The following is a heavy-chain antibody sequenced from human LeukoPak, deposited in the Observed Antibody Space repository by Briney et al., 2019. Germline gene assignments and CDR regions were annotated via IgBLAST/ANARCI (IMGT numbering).Heavy chain of an antibody. Sequence: GGSLRLSCAASEFTFSNYAMNWVRQAPGKGLEWVSVIYSGGNTYYADSVKGRFTISRDNTKNTLYLQMNSLRADDTAVYYCARDVGFIVGATPGAFDIWGQGTMVTVSS. V-gene: IGHV3-66*01. CDR1: EFTFSNYA. CDR3: ARDVGFIVGATPGAFDI. CDR2: IYSGGNT. J-gene: IGHJ3*02. D-gene: IGHD1-26*01.